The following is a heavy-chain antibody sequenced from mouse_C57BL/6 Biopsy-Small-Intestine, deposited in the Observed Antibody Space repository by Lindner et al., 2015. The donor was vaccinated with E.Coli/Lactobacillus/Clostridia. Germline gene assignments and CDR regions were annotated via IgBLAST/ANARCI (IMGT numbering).Heavy chain of an antibody. D-gene: IGHD2-12*01. CDR1: GFNIKDDY. Sequence: VQLQESGAELVRPGASVKLSCTASGFNIKDDYMHWVKQRPEQGLEWIGWIDPENGDTEYASKFQGKATITADTSSNTAYLQLGSLTSEDTAVYYCARGYSYRYFDVWGTGTTVTVSS. CDR2: IDPENGDT. V-gene: IGHV14-4*01. CDR3: ARGYSYRYFDV. J-gene: IGHJ1*03.